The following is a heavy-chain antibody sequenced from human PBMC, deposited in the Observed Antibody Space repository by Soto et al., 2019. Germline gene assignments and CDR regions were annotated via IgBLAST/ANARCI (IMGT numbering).Heavy chain of an antibody. CDR2: IYYSGST. V-gene: IGHV4-39*01. J-gene: IGHJ4*02. CDR3: ATQTHSGSHRERVYYFDY. Sequence: QLQLQESGPGLVKPSETLSLTCTVSGGSISSSSYYWGWIRQPPGKGLEWIGSIYYSGSTYYNPSLKSRVTISVDTSKNQFSLKLSSVTAADTAVYYCATQTHSGSHRERVYYFDYWGQGTLVTVSS. D-gene: IGHD1-26*01. CDR1: GGSISSSSYY.